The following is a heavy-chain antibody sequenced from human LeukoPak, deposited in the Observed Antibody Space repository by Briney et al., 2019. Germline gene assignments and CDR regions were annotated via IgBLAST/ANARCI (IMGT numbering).Heavy chain of an antibody. CDR2: ISSSGSTI. CDR3: ARVKGGSSIAARRPRGDY. CDR1: GFTFSDYY. J-gene: IGHJ4*02. Sequence: KPGGSLRLSCAASGFTFSDYYMSWIRQAPGKGLEWVSYISSSGSTIYYADSVKGRFTISRDNAKNSLYLQMNSLRAEDTAVYYCARVKGGSSIAARRPRGDYGGQGTLVTVSS. D-gene: IGHD6-6*01. V-gene: IGHV3-11*04.